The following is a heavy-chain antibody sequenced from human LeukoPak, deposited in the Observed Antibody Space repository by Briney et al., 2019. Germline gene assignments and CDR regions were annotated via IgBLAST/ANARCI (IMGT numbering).Heavy chain of an antibody. D-gene: IGHD2-2*01. Sequence: SETLSVTCAVYGGSFSGYYWSWIRQPPGKGLEWIGEINHSGSTNYNPSLKSRVTISVDTSKNQFSLKLSSVTAADTAVYYCARGGPDIVVVPAARLHYYYYGMDVWGKGTTVTVSS. CDR2: INHSGST. V-gene: IGHV4-34*01. J-gene: IGHJ6*04. CDR1: GGSFSGYY. CDR3: ARGGPDIVVVPAARLHYYYYGMDV.